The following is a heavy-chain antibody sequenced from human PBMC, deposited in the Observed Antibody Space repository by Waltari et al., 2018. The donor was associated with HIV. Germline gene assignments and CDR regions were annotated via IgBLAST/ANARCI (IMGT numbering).Heavy chain of an antibody. CDR3: ASQGYSSSSPGVFDY. Sequence: QVQLQESGPGLVKPSGTLSLTCAVSGGSISSSNWWSWVRPPPGKGLEGIGEIYHSGSTNYNPSLKSRVTISVDKSKNQFSLKLSSVTAADTAVYYCASQGYSSSSPGVFDYWGQGTLVTVSS. J-gene: IGHJ4*02. CDR1: GGSISSSNW. V-gene: IGHV4-4*02. D-gene: IGHD6-6*01. CDR2: IYHSGST.